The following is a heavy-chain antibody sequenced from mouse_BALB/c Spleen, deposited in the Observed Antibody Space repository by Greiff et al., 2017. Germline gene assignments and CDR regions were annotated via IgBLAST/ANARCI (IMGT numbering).Heavy chain of an antibody. CDR2: INPSSGYT. Sequence: VKLQESGAELARPGASVKMSCKASGYTFTSYTMHWVKQRPGQGLEWIGYINPSSGYTNYNQKFKDKATLTADKSSSTAYMQLSSLTSEDSAVYYCARGRDYDGVVAYWGQGTLVTVSA. CDR3: ARGRDYDGVVAY. D-gene: IGHD2-4*01. J-gene: IGHJ3*01. CDR1: GYTFTSYT. V-gene: IGHV1-4*01.